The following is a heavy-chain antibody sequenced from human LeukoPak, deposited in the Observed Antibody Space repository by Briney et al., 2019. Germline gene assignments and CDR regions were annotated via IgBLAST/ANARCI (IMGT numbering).Heavy chain of an antibody. CDR3: ARDHYYDSSGYYVGIHFDY. CDR1: GYTFTGYY. CDR2: INAGNGNT. V-gene: IGHV1-3*01. D-gene: IGHD3-22*01. J-gene: IGHJ4*02. Sequence: ASVKVSCKASGYTFTGYYMHWVRQAPGQRLEWMGWINAGNGNTKYSQKFQGRVTITRDTSASTANMELSSLRSEDTAVYYCARDHYYDSSGYYVGIHFDYWGQGTLVTVSS.